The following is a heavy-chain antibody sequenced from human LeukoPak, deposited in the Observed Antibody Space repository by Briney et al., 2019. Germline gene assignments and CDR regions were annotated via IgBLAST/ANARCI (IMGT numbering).Heavy chain of an antibody. Sequence: SGTLSLTCTVSGCTISSYYWSWIRQPPGKGLEWIGDIYYSGSTNYNPSLMSRVTISVDTTKNQFSLKLSTVTAGETAVYYCATQSAAAGASDYSGQGNPGTVSS. CDR2: IYYSGST. CDR3: ATQSAAAGASDY. D-gene: IGHD6-13*01. V-gene: IGHV4-59*08. CDR1: GCTISSYY. J-gene: IGHJ4*02.